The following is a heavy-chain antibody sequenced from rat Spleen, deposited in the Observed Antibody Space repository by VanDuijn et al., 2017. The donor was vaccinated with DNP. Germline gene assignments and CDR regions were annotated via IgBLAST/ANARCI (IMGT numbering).Heavy chain of an antibody. D-gene: IGHD1-12*02. V-gene: IGHV2-15*01. CDR3: VREGTLMVVGFLDY. CDR1: GFSLSSYV. Sequence: QVQLRESGPGLVQPSQTLSLTCTVSGFSLSSYVVSWVRQPPGKGLEWVGAIWSGGSTDYNSALKSRLSISRDTSKSQVFLQMNSLQTEDTAIYFCVREGTLMVVGFLDYWGQGTMVTVSS. CDR2: IWSGGST. J-gene: IGHJ2*01.